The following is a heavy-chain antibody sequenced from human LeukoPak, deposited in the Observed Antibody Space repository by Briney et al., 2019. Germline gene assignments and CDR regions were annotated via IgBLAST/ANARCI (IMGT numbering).Heavy chain of an antibody. CDR3: AREGERWLLDY. CDR2: IYYSGST. Sequence: PSETPSLTCTVSGGSISSSSYYWGWIRQPPGKGLEWIGSIYYSGSTYYNPSLKSRVTISVDTSKNQFSLKLSSVTAADTAVYYCAREGERWLLDYWGQGTLVTVSS. V-gene: IGHV4-39*07. D-gene: IGHD5-24*01. CDR1: GGSISSSSYY. J-gene: IGHJ4*02.